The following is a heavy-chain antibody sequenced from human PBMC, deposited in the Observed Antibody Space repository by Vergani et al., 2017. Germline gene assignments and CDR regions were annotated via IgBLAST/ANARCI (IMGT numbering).Heavy chain of an antibody. CDR2: ISFDGTNE. CDR1: GFALNRHA. D-gene: IGHD2-2*02. V-gene: IGHV3-30-3*01. Sequence: QVQLVESGGGVVQPGTSLRLSCVVSGFALNRHAMYWVRQAPGKGLELVVGISFDGTNEYYPDLVKGRFTISRDIAKNTLYLQVRSLRLEDTGVYHCVRGRGLCAGGRCYTEAWDYWGQGTPVTVSS. J-gene: IGHJ4*02. CDR3: VRGRGLCAGGRCYTEAWDY.